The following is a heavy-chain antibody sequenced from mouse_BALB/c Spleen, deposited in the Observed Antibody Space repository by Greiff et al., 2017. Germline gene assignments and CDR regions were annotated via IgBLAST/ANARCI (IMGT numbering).Heavy chain of an antibody. D-gene: IGHD1-2*01. V-gene: IGHV14-3*02. CDR1: GFNIKDTY. J-gene: IGHJ4*01. Sequence: EVQLQQSGAELVKPGASVKLSCTASGFNIKDTYMHWVKQRPEQGLEWIGRIDPANGNTKYDPKFQGKATITADTSSNTAYLQLSSLTSEDTAVYYGARATTATYAMDYWGQGTSVTVSS. CDR3: ARATTATYAMDY. CDR2: IDPANGNT.